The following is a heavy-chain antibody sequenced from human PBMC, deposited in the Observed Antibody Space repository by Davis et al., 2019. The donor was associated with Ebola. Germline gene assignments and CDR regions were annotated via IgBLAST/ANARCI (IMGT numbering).Heavy chain of an antibody. CDR3: ARIEWQTRGY. D-gene: IGHD3-3*01. CDR1: GFTFSSYG. J-gene: IGHJ4*02. V-gene: IGHV3-33*01. CDR2: IWYDGSNK. Sequence: GESLKISCAASGFTFSSYGMHWVRQAPGKGLEWVAVIWYDGSNKYYADSVKGRFTISRDNAKNSLYLQMNSLRAEDTAVYYCARIEWQTRGYWGQGTLVTVSS.